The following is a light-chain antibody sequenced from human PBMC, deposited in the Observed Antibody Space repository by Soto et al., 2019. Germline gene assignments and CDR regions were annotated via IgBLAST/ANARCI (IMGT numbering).Light chain of an antibody. V-gene: IGKV3-20*01. CDR2: GAS. J-gene: IGKJ4*01. Sequence: EIVLTQSPGTLSLSPGERATLSCRASQSVSSSSYLAWYQQKPGQAPRLLIYGASSRATGIPDRFSGSGSETGFTLTISRLEPEDFAVYYCQQYGSSLTFGGGTKVEIK. CDR1: QSVSSSSY. CDR3: QQYGSSLT.